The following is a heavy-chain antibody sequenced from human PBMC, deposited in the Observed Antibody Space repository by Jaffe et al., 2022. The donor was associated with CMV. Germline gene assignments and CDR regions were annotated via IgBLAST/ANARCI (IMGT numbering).Heavy chain of an antibody. CDR1: GFTFSSYA. CDR2: ISGSGGST. J-gene: IGHJ4*02. CDR3: AKAPYCSGGSCYDPWQFDY. V-gene: IGHV3-23*01. D-gene: IGHD2-15*01. Sequence: EVQLLESGGGLVQPGGSLRLSCAASGFTFSSYAMSWVRQAPGKGLEWVSAISGSGGSTYYADSVKGRFTISRDNSKNTLYLQMNSLRAEDTAVYYCAKAPYCSGGSCYDPWQFDYWGQGTLVTVSS.